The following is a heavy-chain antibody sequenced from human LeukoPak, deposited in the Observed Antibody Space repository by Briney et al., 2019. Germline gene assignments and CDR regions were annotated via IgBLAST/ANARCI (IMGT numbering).Heavy chain of an antibody. CDR1: GFNFDSYT. CDR3: ARGGYSGFDV. CDR2: MSSGSSHI. V-gene: IGHV3-21*01. Sequence: GGSLRLSCAASGFNFDSYTMTWVRQAPGKGLEWVSSMSSGSSHIYYADSMKGRFTISRDNAKNSLYLQMNSLRIGDTAVYYCARGGYSGFDVWGQGTMVTVSS. J-gene: IGHJ3*01. D-gene: IGHD5-12*01.